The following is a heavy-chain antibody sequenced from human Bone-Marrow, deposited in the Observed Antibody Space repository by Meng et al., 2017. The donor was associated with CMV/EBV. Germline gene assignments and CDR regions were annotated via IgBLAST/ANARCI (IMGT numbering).Heavy chain of an antibody. CDR2: IYYSGST. Sequence: SETLSLTCTVSGGSISSYYWTWIRQPPGKGLEWIGYIYYSGSTNYNPSLKSRVTISVDTSKNQFSLKLSSVTAADTAVYYCARETMILAVDYWGQGTLVTVSS. J-gene: IGHJ4*02. V-gene: IGHV4-59*12. D-gene: IGHD3-22*01. CDR1: GGSISSYY. CDR3: ARETMILAVDY.